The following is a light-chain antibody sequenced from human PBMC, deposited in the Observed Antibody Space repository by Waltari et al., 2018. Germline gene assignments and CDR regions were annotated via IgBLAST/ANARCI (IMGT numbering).Light chain of an antibody. Sequence: SSELTQPPSVSVSPGQTASITCSGELLGSKYASLYQHKPGQSPLLVIYQVINRPSGIPERFSGSKSGNTATLTISGTQAMDDADYYCQALGSNRWVFGGGTKLTVL. V-gene: IGLV3-1*01. CDR2: QVI. CDR1: LLGSKY. CDR3: QALGSNRWV. J-gene: IGLJ3*02.